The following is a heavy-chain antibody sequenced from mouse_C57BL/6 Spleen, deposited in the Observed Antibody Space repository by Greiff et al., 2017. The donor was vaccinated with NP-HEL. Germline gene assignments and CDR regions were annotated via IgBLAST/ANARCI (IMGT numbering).Heavy chain of an antibody. Sequence: VKLMESGAELARPGASVKLSCKASGYTFTSYGISWVKQRTGQGLEWIGEIYPRSGNTYYNEKFKGKATLTADKSSSTAYMELRSLTSEDSAVYFCAREGSNYGDYWGQGTSVTVSS. V-gene: IGHV1-81*01. CDR2: IYPRSGNT. CDR3: AREGSNYGDY. J-gene: IGHJ4*01. CDR1: GYTFTSYG. D-gene: IGHD2-5*01.